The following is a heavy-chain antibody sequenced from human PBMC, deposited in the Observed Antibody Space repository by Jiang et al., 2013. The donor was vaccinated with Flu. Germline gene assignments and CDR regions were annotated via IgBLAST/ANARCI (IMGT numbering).Heavy chain of an antibody. CDR1: GFSLSTSGVG. J-gene: IGHJ5*02. D-gene: IGHD6-19*01. CDR2: IYWDDDK. V-gene: IGHV2-5*02. CDR3: AHRSGGIAVVGGLSSWFDP. Sequence: KPTQTLTLTCTFSGFSLSTSGVGVGWIRQPPGKALEWLALIYWDDDKRYSPSLKSRLTITKDTSKNQVVLTMTNMDPVDTATYYCAHRSGGIAVVGGLSSWFDPWGQGTLVTVSS.